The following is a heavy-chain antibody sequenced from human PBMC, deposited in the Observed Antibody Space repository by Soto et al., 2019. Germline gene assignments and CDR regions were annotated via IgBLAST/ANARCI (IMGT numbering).Heavy chain of an antibody. CDR1: GYTFTSYY. CDR2: INPSGGST. Sequence: ASVKVSCKASGYTFTSYYMHWVRQAPGQGLEWMGIINPSGGSTSYAQKFQGRVTMTRDTSTSTVYMELSSLRSEDTAVYYCARDGVVVVAATRDYYGMDAWGQGTTVTVSS. CDR3: ARDGVVVVAATRDYYGMDA. J-gene: IGHJ6*02. D-gene: IGHD2-15*01. V-gene: IGHV1-46*01.